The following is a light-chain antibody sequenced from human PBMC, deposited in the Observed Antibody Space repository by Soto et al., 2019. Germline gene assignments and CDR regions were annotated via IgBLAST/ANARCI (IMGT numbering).Light chain of an antibody. CDR1: QNITNY. V-gene: IGKV1-39*01. J-gene: IGKJ1*01. Sequence: DIQLTQSPSSLSASVGDRVTITCPASQNITNYFNWYQQKPGKAPTLLIYAASSLQSGVPSRFSGSGSGTDFTLTISSLQPEDFATYYCQQTYRSSWTFGPGTKVEI. CDR2: AAS. CDR3: QQTYRSSWT.